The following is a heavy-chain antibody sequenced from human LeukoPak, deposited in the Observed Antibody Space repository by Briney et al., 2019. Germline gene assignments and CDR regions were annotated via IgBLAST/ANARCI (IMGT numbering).Heavy chain of an antibody. V-gene: IGHV4-34*01. J-gene: IGHJ5*02. CDR1: GGSFSGYY. CDR3: ARGLHWFDP. CDR2: INHSGST. Sequence: SETLSLTCAVYGGSFSGYYWSWIRQPPGKGLEWIGEINHSGSTNYNPSLKSRVTISVDTSKNQFSLKLSSVTAADTAVYYCARGLHWFDPWGQETLVTVSS.